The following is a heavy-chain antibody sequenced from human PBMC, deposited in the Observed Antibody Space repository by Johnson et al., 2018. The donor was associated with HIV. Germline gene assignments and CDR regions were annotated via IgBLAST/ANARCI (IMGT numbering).Heavy chain of an antibody. J-gene: IGHJ3*02. D-gene: IGHD1-1*01. CDR3: AKATTGSDAFDI. Sequence: QVQLVESGGGVVQSGGSLRLSYDASGFTFSVYDRHWVCQAPGKGLQWVAVISYDGSNKYYADSVKGRFTISRDNSKNTLYLQMNSLRAEDTAVYYCAKATTGSDAFDIWGQGTMVTVSS. CDR1: GFTFSVYD. CDR2: ISYDGSNK. V-gene: IGHV3-30*18.